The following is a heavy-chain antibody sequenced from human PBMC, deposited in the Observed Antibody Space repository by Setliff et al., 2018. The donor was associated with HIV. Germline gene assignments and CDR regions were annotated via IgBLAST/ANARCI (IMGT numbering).Heavy chain of an antibody. J-gene: IGHJ4*02. CDR2: VNSRGYT. CDR3: ARQVGNKVLFDS. D-gene: IGHD7-27*01. Sequence: PSETLSLTCTGSGDSISSGIYYWSWIRQPAGKGLEWIGRVNSRGYTEYNPSFKSRVTISVDTSKNQFSLKLSSVTAADTAVYYCARQVGNKVLFDSWGQGTLVTVSS. CDR1: GDSISSGIYY. V-gene: IGHV4-61*02.